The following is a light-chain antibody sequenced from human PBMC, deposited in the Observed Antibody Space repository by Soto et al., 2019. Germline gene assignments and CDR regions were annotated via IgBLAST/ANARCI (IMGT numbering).Light chain of an antibody. CDR1: QSISSY. Sequence: DIQMTQSPASLSASVGDRVTITCRASQSISSYLNWYQQKPGEAPTLLIYDASSLESGVPSRFSGGGSETEFTLTISSLQPDDVATYYCQHYHDYPWTFGQGTKVDIK. V-gene: IGKV1-5*01. CDR3: QHYHDYPWT. J-gene: IGKJ1*01. CDR2: DAS.